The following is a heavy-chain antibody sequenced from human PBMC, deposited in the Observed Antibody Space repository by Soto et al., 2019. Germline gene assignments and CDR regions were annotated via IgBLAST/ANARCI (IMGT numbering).Heavy chain of an antibody. CDR3: ACIFSGGYSYGFYYDGMDV. J-gene: IGHJ6*02. CDR1: GGSISSSSYY. D-gene: IGHD5-18*01. V-gene: IGHV4-39*01. CDR2: IFYSGRT. Sequence: SETLSLTCTVSGGSISSSSYYWGWIRQPPGKGLEWIGSIFYSGRTYYTPSLKSRVTISVDTSKNQFSLKLTSVTAADTAVYYCACIFSGGYSYGFYYDGMDVWGQGTTVT.